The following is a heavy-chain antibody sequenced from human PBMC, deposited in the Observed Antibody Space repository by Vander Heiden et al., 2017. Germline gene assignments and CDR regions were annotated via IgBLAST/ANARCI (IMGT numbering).Heavy chain of an antibody. CDR1: GGSISSSSYY. D-gene: IGHD2-2*01. V-gene: IGHV4-39*01. Sequence: QLQLQESGPGLVKPSETLSLTCTVSGGSISSSSYYWGWIRQPPGKGLEGIGSIYYSGSTYYNPSLKSRVTISVDTSKNQFSLKLSSVTAADTAVYYCARHWDIVVVPAAKLYHWFDPWGQGTLVTVSS. CDR2: IYYSGST. J-gene: IGHJ5*02. CDR3: ARHWDIVVVPAAKLYHWFDP.